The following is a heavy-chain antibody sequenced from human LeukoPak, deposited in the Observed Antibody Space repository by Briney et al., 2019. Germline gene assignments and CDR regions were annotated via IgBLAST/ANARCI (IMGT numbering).Heavy chain of an antibody. D-gene: IGHD4-17*01. V-gene: IGHV4-61*02. CDR3: ARESRRGSLRCLDY. J-gene: IGHJ4*02. CDR1: GDSISSASYY. Sequence: SQTLSLTCTVSGDSISSASYYWSWIRQPAGKGLEWIGRIYTSGSTNYNPSLKSRVTISVDTSKNQFSLKLSSVTAADTAVYYCARESRRGSLRCLDYWGQGTLVTVSS. CDR2: IYTSGST.